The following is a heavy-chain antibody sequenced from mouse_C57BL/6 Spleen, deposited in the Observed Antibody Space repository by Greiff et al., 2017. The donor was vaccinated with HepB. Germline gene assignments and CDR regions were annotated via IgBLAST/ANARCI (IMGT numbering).Heavy chain of an antibody. J-gene: IGHJ1*03. V-gene: IGHV1-85*01. Sequence: VQLQQSGPELVKPGASVKLSCKASGYTFTSYDINWVKQRPGPGLEWIGWIYPRNGSTKYNEKFKGKATLTVDTSSSTAYMELHSLTFENSAVYFCARSYYDGSSYLYWYFDVWGTGTTVTVSS. CDR2: IYPRNGST. D-gene: IGHD1-1*01. CDR3: ARSYYDGSSYLYWYFDV. CDR1: GYTFTSYD.